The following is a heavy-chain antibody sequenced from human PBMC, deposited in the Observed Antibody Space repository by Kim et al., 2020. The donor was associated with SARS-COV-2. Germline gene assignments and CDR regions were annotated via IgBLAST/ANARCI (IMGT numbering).Heavy chain of an antibody. V-gene: IGHV3-74*01. CDR1: GFNFSDHW. Sequence: GGSLRLSCTASGFNFSDHWMHWVRQAPGTRPVWVSCIRGDGSTTNYADSVRGRFTVSRDNARNTLYLQMNSLRVEDTAVYYCVSSPGPWGQGTLVTVSS. D-gene: IGHD3-16*02. J-gene: IGHJ5*02. CDR3: VSSPGP. CDR2: IRGDGSTT.